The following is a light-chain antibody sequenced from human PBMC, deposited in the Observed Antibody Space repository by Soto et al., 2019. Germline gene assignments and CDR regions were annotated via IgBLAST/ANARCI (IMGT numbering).Light chain of an antibody. CDR3: QSYDSSLSGFYV. CDR2: GNS. J-gene: IGLJ1*01. CDR1: SSNIGAGYD. V-gene: IGLV1-40*01. Sequence: QSVLTQPPSVYGAPGQRVTISCTGSSSNIGAGYDVHWYQQLPGTAPKLLLYGNSNRPSGVTDRFSGSKSGTSASLAITGLQAEDEADYFCQSYDSSLSGFYVFGTGTKVTVL.